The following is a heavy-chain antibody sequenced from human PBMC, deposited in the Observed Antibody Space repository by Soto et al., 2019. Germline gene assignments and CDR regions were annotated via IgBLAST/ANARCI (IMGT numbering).Heavy chain of an antibody. CDR2: ISGSGGST. CDR1: GVSFSSYG. J-gene: IGHJ4*02. D-gene: IGHD3-22*01. CDR3: AKVPGDYYDSSGYYYYFDS. V-gene: IGHV3-23*01. Sequence: QPGGSLRLSCAASGVSFSSYGMSWVRQAPGKGLEWVSAISGSGGSTYYADSVKGRFTISRDNSKNTLYLQMNSLRAEDTAVYYCAKVPGDYYDSSGYYYYFDSWGQGPLVTSPQ.